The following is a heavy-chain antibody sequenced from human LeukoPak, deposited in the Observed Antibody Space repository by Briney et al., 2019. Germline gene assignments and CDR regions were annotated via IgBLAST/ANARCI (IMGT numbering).Heavy chain of an antibody. Sequence: GASLQISCQGSGYSFASYWIGWVRQLPGKGLEWMGIIYPGDSDARYSPSFQGQVTISADKSISTSYLQWSNVKASDTAMYYCARVNTAVFDYWGQGTLVTVSS. V-gene: IGHV5-51*01. CDR2: IYPGDSDA. J-gene: IGHJ4*02. D-gene: IGHD5-18*01. CDR3: ARVNTAVFDY. CDR1: GYSFASYW.